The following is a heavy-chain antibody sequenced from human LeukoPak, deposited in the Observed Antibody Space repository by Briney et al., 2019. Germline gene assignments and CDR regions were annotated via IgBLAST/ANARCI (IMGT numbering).Heavy chain of an antibody. CDR1: GGSFSGYY. J-gene: IGHJ4*02. Sequence: SETLSLTCAVYGGSFSGYYRSWIRQPPGKGLEWIGEINHSGSTNYNPSLKSRVTISVDTSKNQFSLKLSSVTAAVTAVYYCALRDPYYYDSSGYYPFDYWGQGTLVTVSS. CDR3: ALRDPYYYDSSGYYPFDY. V-gene: IGHV4-34*01. D-gene: IGHD3-22*01. CDR2: INHSGST.